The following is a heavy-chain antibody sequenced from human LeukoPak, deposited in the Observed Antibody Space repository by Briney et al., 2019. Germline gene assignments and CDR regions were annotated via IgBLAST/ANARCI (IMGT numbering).Heavy chain of an antibody. CDR3: ARDKFTYYYDSSGYYYFDY. D-gene: IGHD3-22*01. J-gene: IGHJ4*02. V-gene: IGHV1-2*02. Sequence: ASVKVSCKASGYTFTSYYMHWVRQAPGQGLEWMGWINPNSGGTNYAQKFQGRVTMTRDTSISTAYMELSRLRSDDTAVYYCARDKFTYYYDSSGYYYFDYWGQGTLDTVSS. CDR2: INPNSGGT. CDR1: GYTFTSYY.